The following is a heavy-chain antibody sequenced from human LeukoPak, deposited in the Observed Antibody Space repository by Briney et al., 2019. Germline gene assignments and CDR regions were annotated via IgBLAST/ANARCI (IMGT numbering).Heavy chain of an antibody. D-gene: IGHD6-13*01. CDR1: GFTFSSFW. V-gene: IGHV3-74*01. CDR3: AKLRGSSSWYENNWFDP. J-gene: IGHJ5*02. CDR2: INTDGSIT. Sequence: PGGSLRLSCAASGFTFSSFWMHWVRQAPGKGLVWVSRINTDGSITNYADSVKGRFTISRDNAKNTLYLQMNSLRAEDTAVYYCAKLRGSSSWYENNWFDPWGQGTLVTVSS.